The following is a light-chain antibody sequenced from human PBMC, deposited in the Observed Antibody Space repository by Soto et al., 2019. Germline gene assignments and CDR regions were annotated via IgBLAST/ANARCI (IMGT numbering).Light chain of an antibody. Sequence: EIVLTQSPATLSLSPGERATVSCRASQSVSSYLAWYQQKPGQAPRLLIYDASNRATGIPARFSGSGSGTDFTLTISSLEPEDFAVYYCQQRSNWPPITFGQGTPGD. J-gene: IGKJ5*01. CDR3: QQRSNWPPIT. CDR2: DAS. V-gene: IGKV3-11*01. CDR1: QSVSSY.